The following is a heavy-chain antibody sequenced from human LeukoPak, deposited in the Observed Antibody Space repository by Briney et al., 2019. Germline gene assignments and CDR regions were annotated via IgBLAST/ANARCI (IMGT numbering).Heavy chain of an antibody. Sequence: SETLSLTCAVYGGSFSGYYWSWIRQPPGKGLEWIGEINHSGSTNYNPSLKSRVTISVDTSKNQFSLKLSSVTAADTAVYYCARHRKAWGFGKFDYWGQGTLVTVSS. V-gene: IGHV4-34*01. D-gene: IGHD3-16*01. J-gene: IGHJ4*02. CDR2: INHSGST. CDR3: ARHRKAWGFGKFDY. CDR1: GGSFSGYY.